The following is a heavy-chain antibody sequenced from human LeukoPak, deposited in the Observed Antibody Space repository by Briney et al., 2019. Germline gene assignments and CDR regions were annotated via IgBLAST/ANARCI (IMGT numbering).Heavy chain of an antibody. J-gene: IGHJ5*02. D-gene: IGHD1-26*01. CDR1: GGSISSGGYS. Sequence: PSQTLSLTCAVSGGSISSGGYSWSWIRQPPGKGLEWIGYIYHSGSTYYNPSLKSRVTISVDRSKNQFSLKLSSVTAADTAVYYCARVSGYSGNRFDPWGQGTLVTVSS. V-gene: IGHV4-30-2*01. CDR3: ARVSGYSGNRFDP. CDR2: IYHSGST.